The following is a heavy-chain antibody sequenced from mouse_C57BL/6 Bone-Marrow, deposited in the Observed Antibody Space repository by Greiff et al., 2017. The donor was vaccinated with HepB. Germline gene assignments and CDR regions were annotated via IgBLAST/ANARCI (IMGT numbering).Heavy chain of an antibody. Sequence: VQLQQPGAELVKPGASVKMSCKASGYTFTSYWINWVKQRPGQGLEWIGDIYPGSGSTNYNEKFKSKATRTVDTSSSTAYMQLSSLTSEDSAFYYCARGTGYYDYLYYAMDYWGQGTSVTVSS. CDR1: GYTFTSYW. CDR3: ARGTGYYDYLYYAMDY. J-gene: IGHJ4*01. V-gene: IGHV1-55*01. D-gene: IGHD2-4*01. CDR2: IYPGSGST.